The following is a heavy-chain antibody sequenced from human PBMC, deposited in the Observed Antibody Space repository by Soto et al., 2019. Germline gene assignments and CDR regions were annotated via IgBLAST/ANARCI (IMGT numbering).Heavy chain of an antibody. CDR1: GSIFSGYG. CDR3: SRDGIGGTAFRGFCDY. Sequence: QEQLVESGGGVVQPGRSLRLSCAASGSIFSGYGMHWVRQAPGKGLEWVAVIWYDGSNTYYADSVKGRFTISRDNSKNMLYLQMDSLRAEDTAVYYWSRDGIGGTAFRGFCDYWGQGTLVTISS. CDR2: IWYDGSNT. J-gene: IGHJ4*02. D-gene: IGHD1-7*01. V-gene: IGHV3-33*01.